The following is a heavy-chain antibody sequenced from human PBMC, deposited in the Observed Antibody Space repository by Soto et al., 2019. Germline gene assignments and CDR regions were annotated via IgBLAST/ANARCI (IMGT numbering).Heavy chain of an antibody. V-gene: IGHV3-23*01. CDR3: AKDFRTGWAYGSNGVCYTDY. CDR1: GFTFSSYA. CDR2: ISGSGAST. Sequence: GGSLRLSCAASGFTFSSYAMSWVRQAPGKGLEWVSGISGSGASTYYADSVKGRFTISRDNSKNTLYLQMNSLRAEDTAVYYCAKDFRTGWAYGSNGVCYTDYWGQGTLVTVSS. D-gene: IGHD2-8*01. J-gene: IGHJ4*02.